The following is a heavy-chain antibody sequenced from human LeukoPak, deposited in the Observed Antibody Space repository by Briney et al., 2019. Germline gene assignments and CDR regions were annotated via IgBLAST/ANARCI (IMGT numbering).Heavy chain of an antibody. D-gene: IGHD3-22*01. CDR2: ISAYNGNT. CDR1: GYTFTSYG. Sequence: ASVKVSCKASGYTFTSYGISWVRQAPGQGLEWMGWISAYNGNTNYAQKLQGRVTMTTDTSTSTAYMELRSLRSDDTAVYYCARDARDRPDYYDSSGYPDYWGQGTLVTVSS. V-gene: IGHV1-18*01. CDR3: ARDARDRPDYYDSSGYPDY. J-gene: IGHJ4*02.